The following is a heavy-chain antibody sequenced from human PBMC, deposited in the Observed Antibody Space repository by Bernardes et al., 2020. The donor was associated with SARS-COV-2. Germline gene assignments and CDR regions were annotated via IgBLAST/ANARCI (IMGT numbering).Heavy chain of an antibody. D-gene: IGHD2-2*01. CDR1: GFSLSTSGVG. V-gene: IGHV2-5*02. CDR3: AHSRGLYCSSTSCYDVRYSSGWGGIYYFDY. CDR2: IYWDDDK. Sequence: SGPTLVKPTQTLTLTCTFSGFSLSTSGVGVGWIRQPPGKALEWLALIYWDDDKRYSPSLKSRLTITKDTSKNQVVLTMTNMDPVDTATYYCAHSRGLYCSSTSCYDVRYSSGWGGIYYFDYWGQGTLVTVSS. J-gene: IGHJ4*02.